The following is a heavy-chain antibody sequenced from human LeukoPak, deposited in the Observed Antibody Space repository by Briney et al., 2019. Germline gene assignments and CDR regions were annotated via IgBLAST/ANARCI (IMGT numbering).Heavy chain of an antibody. CDR1: GFTFSSYG. CDR2: ISYDGSNK. J-gene: IGHJ4*02. V-gene: IGHV3-30*18. D-gene: IGHD3-10*01. CDR3: AKVKARGVLFPPDY. Sequence: PGGSLRLSCAASGFTFSSYGMHWVRQAPGKGLEWVAVISYDGSNKYYADSVKGRFTISRDNSKNTLYLQMNSLRAEDTAVYYCAKVKARGVLFPPDYWGQGTLVTVSS.